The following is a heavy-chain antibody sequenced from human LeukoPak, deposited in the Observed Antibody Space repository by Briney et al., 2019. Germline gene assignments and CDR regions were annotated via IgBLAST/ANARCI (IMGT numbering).Heavy chain of an antibody. Sequence: GGSLRLSCAASGFTFDDYGMSWVRQAPGKGLEWVSGINWNGGSTGYADSVKGRFTISRDNAKNSLYLQMNSLRAEDTALYHCAILDYDDSPPNDYWGQGTLVTVSS. D-gene: IGHD4-17*01. CDR1: GFTFDDYG. CDR2: INWNGGST. CDR3: AILDYDDSPPNDY. J-gene: IGHJ4*02. V-gene: IGHV3-20*01.